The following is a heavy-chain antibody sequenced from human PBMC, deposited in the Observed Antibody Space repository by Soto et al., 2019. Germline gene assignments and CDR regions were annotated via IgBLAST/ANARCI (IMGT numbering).Heavy chain of an antibody. V-gene: IGHV1-18*01. CDR1: GYPFTSYG. J-gene: IGHJ3*02. CDR3: ARGRIVASIHDAFEI. D-gene: IGHD5-12*01. CDR2: ISAYNGKR. Sequence: VKVSCKASGYPFTSYGISWVRQAPGQGLEWVAWISAYNGKRDTAEKFQGRVTMTLDTSTDTAHMELGDLTSADTAVYYCARGRIVASIHDAFEIWGQGTKVTVSS.